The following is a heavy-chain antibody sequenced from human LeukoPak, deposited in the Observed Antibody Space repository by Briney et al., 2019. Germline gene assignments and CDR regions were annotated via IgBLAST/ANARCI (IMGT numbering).Heavy chain of an antibody. CDR2: ISSSSSYI. CDR1: GFTFSSYS. D-gene: IGHD3-10*01. J-gene: IGHJ5*02. Sequence: PGGSLRLSCAASGFTFSSYSMNWVRQAPGKGLEWVSSISSSSSYIYYADSVKGRFTISRDNAKNSLYLQMNSLRAEDTAVYYCARDRTTMVRGPFDPWGQGTLDTVSS. V-gene: IGHV3-21*01. CDR3: ARDRTTMVRGPFDP.